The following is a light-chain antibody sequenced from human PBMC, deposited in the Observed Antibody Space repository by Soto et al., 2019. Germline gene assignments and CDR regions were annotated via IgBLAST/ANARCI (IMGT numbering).Light chain of an antibody. CDR2: GAS. CDR3: QQYNNWPRT. Sequence: EIVLTQSPGTLSLSPGERATLSCRASQSVSTNLAWFQQKFGQAPRLLIYGASTRATGIPAMFSGSGSGTEFTLTISSLQSEDFAVYYCQQYNNWPRTFGQGTKVDIK. J-gene: IGKJ1*01. V-gene: IGKV3-15*01. CDR1: QSVSTN.